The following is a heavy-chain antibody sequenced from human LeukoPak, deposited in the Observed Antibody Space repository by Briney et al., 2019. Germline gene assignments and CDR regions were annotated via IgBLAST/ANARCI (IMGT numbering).Heavy chain of an antibody. J-gene: IGHJ4*02. V-gene: IGHV3-30*02. CDR1: GFTFSDYY. CDR3: ASHTYYDILTGLVY. Sequence: GGSLTLSCAASGFTFSDYYMRWMRQAPGKGLEWVAFIRYDGSNKYYADSVKGRFTISRDNSKNTLYLQMNSLTAEDTAVYYCASHTYYDILTGLVYWGQGTLVTVSS. D-gene: IGHD3-9*01. CDR2: IRYDGSNK.